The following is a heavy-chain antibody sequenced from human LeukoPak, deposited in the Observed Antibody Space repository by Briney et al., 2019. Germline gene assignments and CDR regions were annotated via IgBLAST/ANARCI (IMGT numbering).Heavy chain of an antibody. CDR1: GFTFSSSA. Sequence: GGSLRPSCAASGFTFSSSAMTWVRQAPGKGLEWVSAISGSGGTTYYADSVKGRFTISRDNSKNTLYLQMNSLRAEDTAVYYCAKEYRYFDYWGQGTLVTVSS. J-gene: IGHJ4*02. D-gene: IGHD2-2*02. CDR2: ISGSGGTT. CDR3: AKEYRYFDY. V-gene: IGHV3-23*01.